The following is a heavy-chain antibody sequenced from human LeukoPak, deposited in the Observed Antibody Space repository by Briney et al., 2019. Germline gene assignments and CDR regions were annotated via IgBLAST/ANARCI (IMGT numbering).Heavy chain of an antibody. V-gene: IGHV3-33*01. D-gene: IGHD3-22*01. CDR1: GFTFSSYG. CDR3: ATGGYMHYDH. CDR2: AYADGDRK. J-gene: IGHJ4*02. Sequence: GGSLRLSCAASGFTFSSYGLHWVRQGPGKGLEWVAVAYADGDRKFYVDSVKGQFTISRDNSKNTFYLQMNSLRAEDTAIYYCATGGYMHYDHWGQGTLVTVSS.